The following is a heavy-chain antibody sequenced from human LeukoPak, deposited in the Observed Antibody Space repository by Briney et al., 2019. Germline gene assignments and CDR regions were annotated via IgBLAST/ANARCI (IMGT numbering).Heavy chain of an antibody. CDR2: IYHSGST. CDR3: ARHGDSNFDY. V-gene: IGHV4-30-2*03. D-gene: IGHD4-11*01. CDR1: GGSISSGDYS. Sequence: SETLSLTCAVSGGSISSGDYSWSWLRQPPGKGLEWIGYIYHSGSTYYNPSLKSRVTISVDTSKNQFSLNLSSVTAADTAVYYCARHGDSNFDYWGQGTLVTVSS. J-gene: IGHJ4*02.